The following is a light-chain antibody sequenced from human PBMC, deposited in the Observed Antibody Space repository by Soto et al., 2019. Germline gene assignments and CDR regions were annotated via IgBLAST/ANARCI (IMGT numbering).Light chain of an antibody. CDR2: GAS. Sequence: EIVMTQSPATLSVSPGERATLSCRASQSVSNNLAWFQQKPGQAPRLLIYGASTRATGIPARITGSGSGTEFTLTISSLQSEDFAVYYCQQYDEWPPSYTFGQGTKLE. J-gene: IGKJ2*01. V-gene: IGKV3-15*01. CDR3: QQYDEWPPSYT. CDR1: QSVSNN.